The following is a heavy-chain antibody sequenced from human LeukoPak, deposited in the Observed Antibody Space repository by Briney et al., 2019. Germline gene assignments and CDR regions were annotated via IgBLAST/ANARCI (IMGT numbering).Heavy chain of an antibody. J-gene: IGHJ4*02. CDR3: AKDVVGALWFGERH. D-gene: IGHD3-10*01. CDR1: GFTFSSYA. Sequence: GGSLRLSCAASGFTFSSYAMSWVRQAPGKGLEWVSAISGSGGSTYYADSVKGRFTISRDNSKNTLYLQMNSLRAEDTAVYYCAKDVVGALWFGERHWGQGILVTVSS. V-gene: IGHV3-23*01. CDR2: ISGSGGST.